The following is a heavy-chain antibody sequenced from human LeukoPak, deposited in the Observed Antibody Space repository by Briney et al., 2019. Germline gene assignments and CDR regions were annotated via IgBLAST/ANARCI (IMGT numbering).Heavy chain of an antibody. J-gene: IGHJ4*02. CDR2: IYVDGST. CDR3: ARRFYHSSGYHFLDH. V-gene: IGHV3-66*01. D-gene: IGHD3-22*01. CDR1: GFTVSTEY. Sequence: GGSLRLSCAVSGFTVSTEYLAWVRQAPGKGPEWVSVIYVDGSTYYADSVRGRFTISKDNSKNTLYLQLSSLRADDTAVYYCARRFYHSSGYHFLDHWGQGTLVTVSS.